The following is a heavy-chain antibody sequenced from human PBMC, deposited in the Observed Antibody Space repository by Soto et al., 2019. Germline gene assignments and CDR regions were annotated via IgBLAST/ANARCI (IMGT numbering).Heavy chain of an antibody. D-gene: IGHD3-22*01. J-gene: IGHJ6*02. Sequence: ASVKVSCKASGYTFTGYYMHWVRQAPGQGLEWMGWINPNSGGTNYAQKFQGWVTMTRDTSISTAYMELSRLRPDDTAVYYCARGFKYYYDSSGYLRDDVGMDVWGQGTTVTVSS. V-gene: IGHV1-2*04. CDR3: ARGFKYYYDSSGYLRDDVGMDV. CDR2: INPNSGGT. CDR1: GYTFTGYY.